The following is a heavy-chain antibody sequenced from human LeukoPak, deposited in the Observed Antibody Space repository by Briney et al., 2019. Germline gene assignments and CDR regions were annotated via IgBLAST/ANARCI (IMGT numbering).Heavy chain of an antibody. CDR3: ARDFLGSSSGD. CDR2: INWNGGST. CDR1: GFTFDDYG. V-gene: IGHV3-20*04. Sequence: GGSLRLSCAASGFTFDDYGMSWVRQAPGKGLEWVSGINWNGGSTGYADSVKGRFTIPRDNAKNTLYLQMNSLRAEDTAVYYCARDFLGSSSGDWGQGTLVTVSS. J-gene: IGHJ4*02. D-gene: IGHD6-6*01.